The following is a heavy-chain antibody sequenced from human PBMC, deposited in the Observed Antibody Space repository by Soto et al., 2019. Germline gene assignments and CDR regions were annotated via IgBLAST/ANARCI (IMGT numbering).Heavy chain of an antibody. CDR2: NSAHNGNT. V-gene: IGHV1-18*01. Sequence: QVHLVQSGAEVKKPGASVKVSCQASGYAFTTYVITWVRQAPGQGLEWMGWNSAHNGNTNSAQKRQGRVTVTRDTSTCTAYMEQRILISDDTAVYYCARWRYGDYWGQGALVTFSS. CDR1: GYAFTTYV. J-gene: IGHJ4*02. D-gene: IGHD1-1*01. CDR3: ARWRYGDY.